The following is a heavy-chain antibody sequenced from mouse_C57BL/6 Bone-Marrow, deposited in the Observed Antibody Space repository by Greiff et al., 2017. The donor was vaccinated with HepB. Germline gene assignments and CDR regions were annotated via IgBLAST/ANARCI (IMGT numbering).Heavy chain of an antibody. J-gene: IGHJ3*01. V-gene: IGHV1-26*01. CDR2: INPNNGGT. CDR3: ADSSGLAWFAY. Sequence: EVQLQQSGPELVKPGASVKISCKASGYTFTDYYMNWVKQSHGKSLEWIGDINPNNGGTSYNQKFKGKATLTVDKSSSTAYMELRSLTSEDSAVYYCADSSGLAWFAYWGQGTLVTVSA. D-gene: IGHD3-2*02. CDR1: GYTFTDYY.